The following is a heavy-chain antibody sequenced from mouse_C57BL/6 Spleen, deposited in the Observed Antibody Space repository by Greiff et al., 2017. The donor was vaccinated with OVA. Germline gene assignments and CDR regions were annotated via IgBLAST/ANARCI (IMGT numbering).Heavy chain of an antibody. D-gene: IGHD1-1*01. V-gene: IGHV1-50*01. CDR1: GYTFTSYW. Sequence: QVQLQQPGAELVKPGASVKLSCKASGYTFTSYWMQWVKQRPGQGLEWIGEIDPSDSYTNYNQKFKGKATLTVDTSSSTAYMQLSSLTSEDSAVYYCARSSTVGNYWGQGTTLTVSS. J-gene: IGHJ2*01. CDR2: IDPSDSYT. CDR3: ARSSTVGNY.